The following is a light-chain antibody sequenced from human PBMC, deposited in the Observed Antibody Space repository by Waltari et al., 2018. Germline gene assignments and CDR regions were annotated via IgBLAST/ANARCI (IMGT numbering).Light chain of an antibody. V-gene: IGLV2-23*02. J-gene: IGLJ2*01. CDR2: DVT. CDR3: SSYAGTSTSVL. CDR1: SSDIGSYNL. Sequence: QSALTQPASVSGSPGQSITISCSGTSSDIGSYNLVSWYQQHPGKAPKLLIYDVTERPSGLSDPLSGSKSGNAASLTISGLQAEDEADYYCSSYAGTSTSVLLGGGTKLTVL.